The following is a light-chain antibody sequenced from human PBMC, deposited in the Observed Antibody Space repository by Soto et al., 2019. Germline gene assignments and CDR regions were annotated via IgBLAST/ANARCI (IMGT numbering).Light chain of an antibody. CDR2: EVN. Sequence: QSALTQPPSASGSPGQSVTISCTGTSSDVGDYNYVSWYQHHPGKAPKLMIYEVNKRPSGVPDRFSGSKSGNTASLTVSGLQAEDEADYYCISYAGSNTVCPYVFGTGTKVTVL. CDR1: SSDVGDYNY. V-gene: IGLV2-8*01. CDR3: ISYAGSNTVCPYV. J-gene: IGLJ1*01.